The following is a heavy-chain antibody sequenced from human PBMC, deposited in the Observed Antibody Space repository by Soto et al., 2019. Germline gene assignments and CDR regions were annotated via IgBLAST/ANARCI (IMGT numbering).Heavy chain of an antibody. J-gene: IGHJ4*02. CDR3: AKPPTLRYFDWFSDY. Sequence: PGGSLRLSCAASGFTFSSYGMHWVRQAPGKGLEWVAVISYDGSNKYYADSVKGRFTISRDNSKNTLYLQMNSLRAEDTAVYYCAKPPTLRYFDWFSDYWGQGTLVTVSS. CDR2: ISYDGSNK. D-gene: IGHD3-9*01. CDR1: GFTFSSYG. V-gene: IGHV3-30*18.